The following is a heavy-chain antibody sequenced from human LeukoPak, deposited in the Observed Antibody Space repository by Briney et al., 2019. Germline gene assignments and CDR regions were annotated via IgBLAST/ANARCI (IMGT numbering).Heavy chain of an antibody. CDR2: ISSSSNRI. CDR1: GFTFNAYS. D-gene: IGHD3-10*01. Sequence: GGSLRLSCAASGFTFNAYSMNWVRQAPGKGLEWVSTISSSSNRIYYADSVKARFTISRDNAKNSLYLQMNSLRDGDTAVYYCVRGDGWFGELSNFDFWGQGTLVTVSS. J-gene: IGHJ4*02. CDR3: VRGDGWFGELSNFDF. V-gene: IGHV3-48*02.